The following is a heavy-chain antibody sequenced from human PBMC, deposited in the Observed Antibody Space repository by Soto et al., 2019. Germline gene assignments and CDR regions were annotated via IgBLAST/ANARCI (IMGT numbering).Heavy chain of an antibody. CDR2: IYYSGST. V-gene: IGHV4-59*01. D-gene: IGHD3-3*01. CDR1: GGSISSYY. J-gene: IGHJ3*02. CDR3: ARHYDFWSGYPDAFDI. Sequence: KASETLSLTCTVSGGSISSYYWSWIRQPPGKGLEWIGYIYYSGSTNYNPSLKSRVTISVDTSKNQLSLKLSSVTAADTAVYYCARHYDFWSGYPDAFDIWGQGTMVTVSS.